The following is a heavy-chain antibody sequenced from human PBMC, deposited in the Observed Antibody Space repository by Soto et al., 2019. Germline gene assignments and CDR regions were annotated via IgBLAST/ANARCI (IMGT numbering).Heavy chain of an antibody. CDR3: ARDRLHTSSSNTFDY. D-gene: IGHD6-6*01. CDR1: GYTFTTYA. J-gene: IGHJ4*02. CDR2: ISTYNGNT. Sequence: QVQLVQSGAEVKKPGASVKVSCKASGYTFTTYAISWVRQAPGQGLEWMGWISTYNGNTDYAQNLQGRVTMTTDTSTNTAYMELRSLRSDDTAVYYCARDRLHTSSSNTFDYWGQGALVTVSS. V-gene: IGHV1-18*01.